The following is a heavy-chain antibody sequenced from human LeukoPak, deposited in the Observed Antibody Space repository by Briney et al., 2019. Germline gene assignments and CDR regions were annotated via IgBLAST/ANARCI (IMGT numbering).Heavy chain of an antibody. CDR1: GGTFSSYA. CDR2: IIPIFGTA. CDR3: ARGSQEYYYDSSGYSDP. D-gene: IGHD3-22*01. Sequence: GASVKVSCKASGGTFSSYAISWVRQAPGQGLEWMGGIIPIFGTANYAQKFQGRVTITADKSTSTAYMELSSLRSEDTAVYYCARGSQEYYYDSSGYSDPWGQGTLVTVSS. J-gene: IGHJ5*02. V-gene: IGHV1-69*06.